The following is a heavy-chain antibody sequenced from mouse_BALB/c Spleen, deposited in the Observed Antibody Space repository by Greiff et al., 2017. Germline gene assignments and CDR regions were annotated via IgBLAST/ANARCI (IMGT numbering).Heavy chain of an antibody. D-gene: IGHD2-4*01. V-gene: IGHV5-12-2*01. J-gene: IGHJ2*01. CDR3: ARVITRSLYFDY. CDR2: ISNGGGST. Sequence: DVHLVESGGGLVQPGGSLKLSCAASGFTFSSYTMSWVRQTPEKRLEWVAYISNGGGSTYYPDTVKGRFTISRDNAKNTLYLQMSSLKSEDTAMYYCARVITRSLYFDYWGQGTTLTVSS. CDR1: GFTFSSYT.